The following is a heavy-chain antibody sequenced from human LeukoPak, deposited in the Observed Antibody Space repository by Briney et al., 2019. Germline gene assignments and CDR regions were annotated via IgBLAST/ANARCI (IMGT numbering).Heavy chain of an antibody. Sequence: ASVKVSCKASGYTFTSYGISWVRQAPGQGLEWMGWISAYNGNTNYAQKLQGRVTMTTDTSTSTAYMELRSLRSDDTAVYYCARDREMYYDILTGYYKRDDAFDIWAKGQWSPSLQ. CDR1: GYTFTSYG. J-gene: IGHJ3*02. D-gene: IGHD3-9*01. V-gene: IGHV1-18*01. CDR3: ARDREMYYDILTGYYKRDDAFDI. CDR2: ISAYNGNT.